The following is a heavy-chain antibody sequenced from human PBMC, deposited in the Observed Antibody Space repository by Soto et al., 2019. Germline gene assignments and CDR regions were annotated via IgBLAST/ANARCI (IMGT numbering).Heavy chain of an antibody. CDR1: GFTFSDYY. V-gene: IGHV3-11*01. J-gene: IGHJ6*02. Sequence: QVQLVESGGGLVKPGGSLRLSCAASGFTFSDYYMSWIRQAPGKGLEWGSYNRSSGRTICYADSVKGRFTISRDNAKNSLYMQMNSLRAEDKAVYSCAREDGYNYRPHYYYYSGMDVWGQGTTVTVSS. CDR3: AREDGYNYRPHYYYYSGMDV. D-gene: IGHD5-12*01. CDR2: NRSSGRTI.